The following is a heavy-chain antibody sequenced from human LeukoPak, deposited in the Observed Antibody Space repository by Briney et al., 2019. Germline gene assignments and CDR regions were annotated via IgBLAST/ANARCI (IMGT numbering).Heavy chain of an antibody. V-gene: IGHV3-74*01. CDR2: INGDGIST. J-gene: IGHJ4*02. CDR3: ARDVGNFDY. CDR1: GFTFSNYW. Sequence: PGGSLRLSCAAPGFTFSNYWMHWVRQAPGKGLVWVSRINGDGISTGYADSVKGRFTVSRDNAKKTLYLQMNSLRAEDTAVYYCARDVGNFDYWGRGTLVTVSS.